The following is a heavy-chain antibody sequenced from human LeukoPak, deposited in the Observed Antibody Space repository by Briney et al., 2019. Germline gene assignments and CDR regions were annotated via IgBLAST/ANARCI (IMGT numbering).Heavy chain of an antibody. Sequence: SVKVSCKASGGTFRSYAISWVRQAPGQGLEWMGGIIPTFGTANYAQKFQGRVTITADKSTSTAYMELSSLRSEDTAVYYCAADAGVVGATTVDYWGQGTLVTVSS. CDR2: IIPTFGTA. CDR1: GGTFRSYA. V-gene: IGHV1-69*06. J-gene: IGHJ4*02. D-gene: IGHD1-26*01. CDR3: AADAGVVGATTVDY.